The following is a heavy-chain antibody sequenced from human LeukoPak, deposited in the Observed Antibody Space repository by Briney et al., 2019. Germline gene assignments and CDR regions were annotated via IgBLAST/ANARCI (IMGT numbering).Heavy chain of an antibody. CDR3: ATRDADLTSTGVFDY. D-gene: IGHD7-27*01. V-gene: IGHV1-46*01. CDR2: INPSGGST. Sequence: ASVKVSCKASGYTFTSYYMHWVRQAPGQGLEWMGVINPSGGSTSYAQKFQGRVTMTRDTSTSTVYMELSSLRSEDTAVYYCATRDADLTSTGVFDYWGQGTLVTVSS. CDR1: GYTFTSYY. J-gene: IGHJ4*02.